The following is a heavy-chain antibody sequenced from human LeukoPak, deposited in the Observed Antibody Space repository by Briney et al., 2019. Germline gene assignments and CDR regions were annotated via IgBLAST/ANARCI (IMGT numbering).Heavy chain of an antibody. CDR3: ARGTQWLVHGD. J-gene: IGHJ4*02. CDR2: ISAYNGNT. V-gene: IGHV1-18*04. CDR1: GYTFTSYY. D-gene: IGHD6-19*01. Sequence: ATVKVSCKASGYTFTSYYMHWVRQAPGQGLEWMGWISAYNGNTNYAQKPQGRVTMTTDTSTSTAYMELRSLRSDDTAVYYCARGTQWLVHGDWGQGTLVTVSS.